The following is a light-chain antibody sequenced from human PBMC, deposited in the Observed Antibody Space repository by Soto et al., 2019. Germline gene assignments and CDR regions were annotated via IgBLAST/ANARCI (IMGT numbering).Light chain of an antibody. J-gene: IGLJ2*01. V-gene: IGLV2-14*01. CDR3: SSYTSSAYVV. CDR1: SSDVGGYNY. CDR2: DVS. Sequence: QSAVTQPASVSGSPGQSITISCTGTSSDVGGYNYVSWYQRHPGKAPKLMIYDVSNRPSGVSNRFSGSKSGNTASLTISGLQAEDEADYYCSSYTSSAYVVFGGGTKVTVL.